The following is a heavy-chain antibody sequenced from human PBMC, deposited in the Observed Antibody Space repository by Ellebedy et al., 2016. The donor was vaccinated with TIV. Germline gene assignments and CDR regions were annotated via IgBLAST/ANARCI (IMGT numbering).Heavy chain of an antibody. CDR2: IDSRSTYI. CDR1: EFTFSSYT. CDR3: ARGGGNYYFDL. V-gene: IGHV3-21*06. D-gene: IGHD1-26*01. J-gene: IGHJ2*01. Sequence: GGSLRLSCAASEFTFSSYTMNWVRQAPGKGLEWVSCIDSRSTYIYYADALKGRFTISRDNAKNSLYLQMNSLRAEDTAVYYCARGGGNYYFDLWGRGTLVTVSS.